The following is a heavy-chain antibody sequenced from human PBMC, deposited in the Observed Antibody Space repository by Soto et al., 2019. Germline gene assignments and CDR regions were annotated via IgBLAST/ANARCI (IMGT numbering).Heavy chain of an antibody. CDR1: GDSVSSNSAA. J-gene: IGHJ4*02. Sequence: SQTLSLTCAISGDSVSSNSAAWNWIRQSPSRGLEWLGRTYYRSKWYNDYAVSVKSRITINPDTSKNQFSLQLNSVTPEDTAVYYCASDPTPLRHLEYTSSRHLRPWGQGTLVRVST. CDR2: TYYRSKWYN. V-gene: IGHV6-1*01. CDR3: ASDPTPLRHLEYTSSRHLRP. D-gene: IGHD6-6*01.